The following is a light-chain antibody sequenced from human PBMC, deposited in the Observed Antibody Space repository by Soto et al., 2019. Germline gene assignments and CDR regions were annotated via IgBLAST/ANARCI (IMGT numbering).Light chain of an antibody. Sequence: QSALTQPPSVSGAPGQRVTISCTGSSSNIGAGYDVHWYQQLPGTAPKLLIYGNSNRPSGVPDRFSGSKSGTSASLAITGLQAEDEADYYCQSYASSLSGSVFGTGTKVTVL. CDR2: GNS. J-gene: IGLJ1*01. V-gene: IGLV1-40*01. CDR1: SSNIGAGYD. CDR3: QSYASSLSGSV.